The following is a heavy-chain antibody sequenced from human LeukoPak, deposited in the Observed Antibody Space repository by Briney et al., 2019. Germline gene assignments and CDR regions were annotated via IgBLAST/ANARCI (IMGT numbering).Heavy chain of an antibody. J-gene: IGHJ6*03. CDR3: ARIDVVPAALYYYYYMDV. Sequence: SETLSLTCTVSGGSISSGSYYWSWIRQPAGKGLEWIGRIYTSGSTNYNPSLKSRVTISVDTSKNQFSLKLSSVTAADTAVYYCARIDVVPAALYYYYYMDVWGKGTTVTVSS. D-gene: IGHD2-2*01. V-gene: IGHV4-61*02. CDR1: GGSISSGSYY. CDR2: IYTSGST.